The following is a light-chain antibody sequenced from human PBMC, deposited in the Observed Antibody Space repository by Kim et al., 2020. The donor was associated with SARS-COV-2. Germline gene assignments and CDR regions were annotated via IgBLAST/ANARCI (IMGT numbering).Light chain of an antibody. V-gene: IGKV3-15*01. Sequence: VVMTQSPVTLSVSPGERATLSCRASHSVSSNLAWYQQKPGQAPRLLIYGASTRATGIPARFSGSASGTEFTLTISGLQSEDFAVYYCQYYGTFVQGTRVEIK. CDR1: HSVSSN. J-gene: IGKJ1*01. CDR2: GAS. CDR3: QYYGT.